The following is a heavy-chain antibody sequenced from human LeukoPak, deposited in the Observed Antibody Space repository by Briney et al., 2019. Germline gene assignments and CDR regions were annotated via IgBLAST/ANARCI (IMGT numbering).Heavy chain of an antibody. CDR1: GFTFDDYG. Sequence: GGSLRLSCTAAGFTFDDYGMSWVRQIPGKGLEWVAGIIWNGGSTDYAVSVRGRFTISRDNAKNSLYLQMNSLRAEDMALYYCAKDISQYYYDSSGYDYWGQGTLVTVSS. CDR2: IIWNGGST. D-gene: IGHD3-22*01. CDR3: AKDISQYYYDSSGYDY. J-gene: IGHJ4*02. V-gene: IGHV3-20*04.